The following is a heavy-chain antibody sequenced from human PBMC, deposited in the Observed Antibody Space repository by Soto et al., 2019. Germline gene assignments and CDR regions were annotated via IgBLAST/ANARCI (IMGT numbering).Heavy chain of an antibody. V-gene: IGHV1-69*13. CDR1: GGTFSSYA. CDR3: ARDHGSSWLGERDNWFDP. Sequence: SVKVSCKASGGTFSSYAISWVRQAPGQGLEWMGGIIPIFGTANYAQKFQGRVTITADESTSTAYMELSSLRSEDTAVYYCARDHGSSWLGERDNWFDPWGQGTVVTVSS. CDR2: IIPIFGTA. D-gene: IGHD6-13*01. J-gene: IGHJ5*02.